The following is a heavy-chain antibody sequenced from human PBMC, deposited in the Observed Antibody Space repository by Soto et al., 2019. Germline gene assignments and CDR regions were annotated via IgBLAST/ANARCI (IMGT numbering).Heavy chain of an antibody. CDR3: VRRPPSAETTATGVY. CDR2: IYPGDSDV. D-gene: IGHD4-17*01. CDR1: VDRFSNDR. Sequence: GEALKVSCKGSVDRFSNDRIGWVRQMPGKGLEWMGIIYPGDSDVRYSPSFQGQVTISADKSINTAYLQWSSLKASDTAMYYCVRRPPSAETTATGVYWGQGTLVTVSS. V-gene: IGHV5-51*01. J-gene: IGHJ4*02.